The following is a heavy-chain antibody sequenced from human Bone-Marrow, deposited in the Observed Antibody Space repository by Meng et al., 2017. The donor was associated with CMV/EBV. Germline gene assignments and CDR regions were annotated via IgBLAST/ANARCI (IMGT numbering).Heavy chain of an antibody. J-gene: IGHJ4*02. V-gene: IGHV4-39*07. CDR2: FYYSGSS. CDR3: ARIPRKTYYYETGGHYEY. D-gene: IGHD3-22*01. Sequence: SMTSSSYYWGWIRQPPGKGLEWIGSFYYSGSSNYNPSFKSRVTISVDTSKKELSLKLTAVTAADTAVYYCARIPRKTYYYETGGHYEYWGQGTLVTVSS. CDR1: SMTSSSYY.